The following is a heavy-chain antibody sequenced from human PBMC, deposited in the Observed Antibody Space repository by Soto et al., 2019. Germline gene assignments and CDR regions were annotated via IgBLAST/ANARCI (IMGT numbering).Heavy chain of an antibody. D-gene: IGHD4-17*01. Sequence: ASVNVSCKASGYTFTNYYMHWVRQAPGQGLEWMGWINPNSGGTNYAQKFQGWVTMTRDTSISTAYMELSRLRSDDTAVYYCARDGTLQTTVLQLAGPYGMDVWGQGTTVTVSS. V-gene: IGHV1-2*04. CDR1: GYTFTNYY. CDR3: ARDGTLQTTVLQLAGPYGMDV. CDR2: INPNSGGT. J-gene: IGHJ6*02.